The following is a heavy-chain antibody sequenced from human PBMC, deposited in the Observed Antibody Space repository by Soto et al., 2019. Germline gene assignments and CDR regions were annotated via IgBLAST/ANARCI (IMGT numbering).Heavy chain of an antibody. CDR3: ARRPRYCSTTTCFSGVTWYDP. D-gene: IGHD2-2*01. CDR2: ISSYNGNT. V-gene: IGHV1-18*04. CDR1: GYTFTSYC. Sequence: ASVKVSCRASGYTFTSYCISWVRQAPGQGREWMGWISSYNGNTNYAKKVQGRVTLTTDTSTSTTYMELRRLRSDETAVYYRARRPRYCSTTTCFSGVTWYDPWGQGTLDT. J-gene: IGHJ5*02.